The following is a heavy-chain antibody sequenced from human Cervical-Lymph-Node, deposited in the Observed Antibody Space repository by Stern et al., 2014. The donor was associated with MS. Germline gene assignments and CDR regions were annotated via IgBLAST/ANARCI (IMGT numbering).Heavy chain of an antibody. J-gene: IGHJ4*02. CDR3: AREGLYGLDY. Sequence: EVQLVESGGGLVKPGGSLRLSCVASGFGFSGYSIDWVRQAPGKGLEWLLFISSSSSSQYAESVKGRFTISRDNARNSLYLQMNSLRAEDTAVYFCAREGLYGLDYWGQGTLVTVSS. CDR2: ISSSSSS. D-gene: IGHD4-17*01. CDR1: GFGFSGYS. V-gene: IGHV3-21*01.